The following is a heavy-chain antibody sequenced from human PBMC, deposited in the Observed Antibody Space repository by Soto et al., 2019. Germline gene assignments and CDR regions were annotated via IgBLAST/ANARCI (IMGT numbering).Heavy chain of an antibody. D-gene: IGHD3-10*01. CDR1: GASISSSNW. CDR2: IYHSGST. CDR3: ASRWGEGRVDY. J-gene: IGHJ4*02. V-gene: IGHV4-4*02. Sequence: QVQLQESGPGLVKPSGTLSLTCAVSGASISSSNWWSWVRQPPGKGLEWIGEIYHSGSTNYNPSLKIRVTISVDKSRNQFSLKLSYVTAAYTAVYYCASRWGEGRVDYWGQGTLVAVSS.